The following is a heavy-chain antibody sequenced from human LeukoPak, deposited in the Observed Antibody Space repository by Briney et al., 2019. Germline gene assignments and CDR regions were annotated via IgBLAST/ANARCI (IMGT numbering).Heavy chain of an antibody. CDR3: ARGRFLEWGAIDY. Sequence: PSQTLSLTCTVSGGSISSGSYYWSWIRQPAGKGLEWIGRIYTSGSTNYNPSLKSRVTISVDTSKNQFSLRLNSVTAADTAVYYCARGRFLEWGAIDYWGQGTLVTVSS. J-gene: IGHJ4*02. D-gene: IGHD3-3*01. CDR2: IYTSGST. V-gene: IGHV4-61*02. CDR1: GGSISSGSYY.